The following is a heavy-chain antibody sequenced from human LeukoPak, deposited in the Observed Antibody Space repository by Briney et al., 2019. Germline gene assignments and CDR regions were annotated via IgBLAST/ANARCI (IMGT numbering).Heavy chain of an antibody. CDR3: AREHGSGSFDY. V-gene: IGHV3-11*04. CDR2: ISSSGSTI. Sequence: GGSLRLSCAASGFTFSSSAMSWIRQAPGKGLEWVSYISSSGSTIYYADSVKGRFTISRDNAKNSLYLQMNSLRAEDTAVYYCAREHGSGSFDYWGQGTLVTVSS. D-gene: IGHD3-10*01. CDR1: GFTFSSSA. J-gene: IGHJ4*02.